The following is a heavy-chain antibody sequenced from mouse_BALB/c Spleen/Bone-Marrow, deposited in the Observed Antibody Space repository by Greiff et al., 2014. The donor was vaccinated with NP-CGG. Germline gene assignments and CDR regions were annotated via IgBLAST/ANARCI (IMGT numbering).Heavy chain of an antibody. CDR1: GYSITSGYI. CDR3: ARADGYYAMDY. V-gene: IGHV3-1*02. J-gene: IGHJ4*01. CDR2: FHYSGYT. Sequence: VQLQQSGPELVKPSQSLSLTCTVSGYSITSGYIWQWIRQFPGNILEWMGYFHYSGYTNYNASLKGRISITRDTSKNQFFLQLNSVTTEDKATDYCARADGYYAMDYWGQGTSVTVSS. D-gene: IGHD2-3*01.